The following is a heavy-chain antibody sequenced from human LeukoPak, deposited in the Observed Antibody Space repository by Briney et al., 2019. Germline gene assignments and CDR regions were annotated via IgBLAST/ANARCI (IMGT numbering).Heavy chain of an antibody. Sequence: PGGSLRLSCAASGFTFSSYAMNWVRQAPGKGLEWVSYISSSSSAIYYADSVKGRFTISRDNAKSSLYLQMNSLRAEDTAVYYCARDDFWSGYYTDYWGQGTLVTVSS. CDR3: ARDDFWSGYYTDY. J-gene: IGHJ4*02. D-gene: IGHD3-3*01. CDR1: GFTFSSYA. CDR2: ISSSSSAI. V-gene: IGHV3-48*01.